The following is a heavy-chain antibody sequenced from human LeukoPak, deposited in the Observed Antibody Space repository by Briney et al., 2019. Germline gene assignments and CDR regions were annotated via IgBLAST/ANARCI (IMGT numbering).Heavy chain of an antibody. CDR3: ARSIGMLYTVGGFDP. Sequence: PSETLSLTCTVSGDSISSRTHYWGWIRQSPGKGLEWIASVFYSGDTYYNPSLKSRVTISVDTTNNHFSPKLTSVTASDTAVYYCARSIGMLYTVGGFDPWGQGALVTVSS. CDR2: VFYSGDT. V-gene: IGHV4-39*02. D-gene: IGHD2-8*01. CDR1: GDSISSRTHY. J-gene: IGHJ5*02.